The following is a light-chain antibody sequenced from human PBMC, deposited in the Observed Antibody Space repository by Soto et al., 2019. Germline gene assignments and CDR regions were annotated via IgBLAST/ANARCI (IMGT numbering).Light chain of an antibody. Sequence: QSVLTQSPSASASLGASVKLTCTLSSGHSSYAIAWHQQQPEKGPRYLMKLNSDGSHSKGDGIPDRFSGSSSRAERYLTISSLQSEDEADYYCQTWGTGIPWVFGGGTKLTVL. CDR2: LNSDGSH. J-gene: IGLJ3*02. V-gene: IGLV4-69*01. CDR3: QTWGTGIPWV. CDR1: SGHSSYA.